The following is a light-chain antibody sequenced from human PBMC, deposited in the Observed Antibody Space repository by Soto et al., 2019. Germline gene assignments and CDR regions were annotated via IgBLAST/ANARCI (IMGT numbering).Light chain of an antibody. CDR3: QQYDSSRLYT. J-gene: IGKJ2*01. Sequence: EIVLTQSPGTLSLSPGERATLSCRASQSVSSNFLAWYQQKFGQSPRLLIYGASSRATGIPDRFSGSGSGIDFTLTISRLEPEDFAVYYCQQYDSSRLYTFGQGTKLEIK. V-gene: IGKV3-20*01. CDR2: GAS. CDR1: QSVSSNF.